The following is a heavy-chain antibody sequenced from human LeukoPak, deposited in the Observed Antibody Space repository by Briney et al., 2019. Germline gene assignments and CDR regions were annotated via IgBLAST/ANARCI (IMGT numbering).Heavy chain of an antibody. V-gene: IGHV3-23*01. J-gene: IGHJ4*02. CDR3: VKGVTMVRGSREFDF. CDR1: GFTFSNSA. D-gene: IGHD3-10*01. CDR2: IGGGGSS. Sequence: GRSLRLSCAASGFTFSNSAMTWVRQAPGKGLEWVSSIGGGGSSYYAGSGKGRFTISRDNSKNTLYLQMNSLRAEDTAIFYCVKGVTMVRGSREFDFWGQGTLVTVSS.